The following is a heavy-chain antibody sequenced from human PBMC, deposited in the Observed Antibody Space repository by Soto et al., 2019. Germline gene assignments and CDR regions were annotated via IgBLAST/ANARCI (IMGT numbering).Heavy chain of an antibody. Sequence: QVQLVQSGAEVKKPGASVKVSCKASGYTFTSYGVSWVRQAPGLGLEWMGWISAYNGNTNYAQKLQGRVTMTTDTSTSTAYMDLRSQRSVDTAVYYCARTWWPYYYYGMDVWGQGTTVTVSS. V-gene: IGHV1-18*01. J-gene: IGHJ6*02. CDR3: ARTWWPYYYYGMDV. D-gene: IGHD2-8*02. CDR2: ISAYNGNT. CDR1: GYTFTSYG.